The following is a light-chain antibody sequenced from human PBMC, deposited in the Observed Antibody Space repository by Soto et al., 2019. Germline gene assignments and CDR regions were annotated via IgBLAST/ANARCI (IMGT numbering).Light chain of an antibody. V-gene: IGKV3-20*01. J-gene: IGKJ4*01. Sequence: EIVLTQSPGTLSLSPGERATLSCRASQIVSSSYLAWYQQKPGQAPRLLINGASSRATGIPDRFSGSGFGTDFTLTISRLEPEDFAVYYCQQYGSSPLTFGGGTKVDIK. CDR1: QIVSSSY. CDR2: GAS. CDR3: QQYGSSPLT.